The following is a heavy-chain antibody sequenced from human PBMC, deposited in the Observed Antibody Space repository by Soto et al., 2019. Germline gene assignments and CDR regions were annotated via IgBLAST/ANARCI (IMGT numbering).Heavy chain of an antibody. Sequence: GGPVRLFCTDSGFRFNTYVMEWVRQAPGKGLEWVARILYDGSKEYYADPVKGRFTISRDNSKNTLYLQMDRLRVEDTAVYFCAKGLALMADHWGQGTPVTVSS. CDR2: ILYDGSKE. J-gene: IGHJ4*02. D-gene: IGHD2-21*01. V-gene: IGHV3-30*18. CDR1: GFRFNTYV. CDR3: AKGLALMADH.